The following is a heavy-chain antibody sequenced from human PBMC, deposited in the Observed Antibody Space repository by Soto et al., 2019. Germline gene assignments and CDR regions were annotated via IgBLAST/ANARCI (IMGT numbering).Heavy chain of an antibody. CDR1: GFTFSSYA. J-gene: IGHJ1*01. CDR2: ISYDGSNK. V-gene: IGHV3-30-3*01. Sequence: QVQLVESGGGVVQPGRSLRLSCAASGFTFSSYAMHWVRQAPGKGLEWVAVISYDGSNKYYADSVKGRFSISRDNSKNTLYLQMNSLRAEDTAVYYCARTRYYYDSSGYPEYFQHWGQGTLVTVSS. CDR3: ARTRYYYDSSGYPEYFQH. D-gene: IGHD3-22*01.